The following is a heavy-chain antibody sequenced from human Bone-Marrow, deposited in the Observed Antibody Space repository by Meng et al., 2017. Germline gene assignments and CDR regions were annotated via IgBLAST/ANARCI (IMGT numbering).Heavy chain of an antibody. CDR3: AKDYLGIADPYYFDY. CDR2: ISGSGGST. CDR1: GFTFSSYA. V-gene: IGHV3-23*01. D-gene: IGHD6-13*01. J-gene: IGHJ4*02. Sequence: GESLKISCAASGFTFSSYAMSWVRQAPGKGLEWVSAISGSGGSTYYADSVKGRFTISRDNSKNALYLQMNSLRAEDTAVYYCAKDYLGIADPYYFDYWGQGTLVT.